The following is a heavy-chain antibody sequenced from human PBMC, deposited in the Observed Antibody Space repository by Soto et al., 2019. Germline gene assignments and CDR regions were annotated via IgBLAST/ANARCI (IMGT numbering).Heavy chain of an antibody. CDR3: ARGDDLGYCSGGSCYTYNWFDP. D-gene: IGHD2-15*01. V-gene: IGHV1-8*01. Sequence: QVQLVRSGAEVKKPGASVKVSCKASGYTFTSYDINWVRQATGQGLEWMGWMNPNSGNTGYAQKFQGRVTMTRNTSISTAYMELSSLRSEDTAVYYCARGDDLGYCSGGSCYTYNWFDPWGQGTLVTVSS. J-gene: IGHJ5*02. CDR2: MNPNSGNT. CDR1: GYTFTSYD.